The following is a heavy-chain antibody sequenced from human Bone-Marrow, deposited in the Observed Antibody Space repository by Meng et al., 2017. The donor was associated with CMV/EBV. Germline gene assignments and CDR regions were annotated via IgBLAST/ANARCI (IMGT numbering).Heavy chain of an antibody. CDR3: EFIHYHLLPYHNGMDV. D-gene: IGHD2-2*01. V-gene: IGHV3-48*03. CDR2: ISSSGSTI. CDR1: GFTFSSYE. Sequence: GESLKISCAASGFTFSSYEMNWVRQAPGKGLEWVSYISSSGSTIYYADSVKGRFTISRDNAKNSLYLQMNSLRAEDTAFYYCEFIHYHLLPYHNGMDVWGQGTTVTVSS. J-gene: IGHJ6*02.